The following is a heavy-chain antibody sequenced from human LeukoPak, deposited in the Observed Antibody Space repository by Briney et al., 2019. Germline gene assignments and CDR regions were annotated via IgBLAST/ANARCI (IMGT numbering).Heavy chain of an antibody. CDR1: GFTFTIYG. J-gene: IGHJ4*02. CDR3: AKDLGIVVLPVPGCDY. D-gene: IGHD2-2*03. V-gene: IGHV3-30*02. CDR2: IRYDGSNK. Sequence: PGGPLRLSCAASGFTFTIYGMHWVRQAPGKGLEWVALIRYDGSNKYYADSVKGRFTISRDNSKNTLYLQMNSLRAEDTAVYYCAKDLGIVVLPVPGCDYWVQGTLVTVSS.